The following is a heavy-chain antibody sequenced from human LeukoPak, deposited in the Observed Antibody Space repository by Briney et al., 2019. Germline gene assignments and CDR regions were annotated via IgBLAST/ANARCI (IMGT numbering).Heavy chain of an antibody. CDR1: GGSISSYY. V-gene: IGHV4-34*01. Sequence: SETLSLTCTVSGGSISSYYWSWIRQPLGKGLEWIGEINHSGSTNYNPSLKSRVTISVDTSKNQFSLKLSSVTAADTAVYYCARITVTNNFDYWGQGTLVTVPS. CDR2: INHSGST. D-gene: IGHD4-17*01. J-gene: IGHJ4*02. CDR3: ARITVTNNFDY.